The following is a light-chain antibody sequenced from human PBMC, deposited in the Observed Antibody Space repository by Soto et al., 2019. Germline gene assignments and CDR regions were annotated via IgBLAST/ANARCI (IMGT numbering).Light chain of an antibody. CDR1: SSDVGGYNY. CDR2: DVS. Sequence: LTQPAAVSGSPGQSITISCTGTSSDVGGYNYVSWYQQHPGKAPKLMIYDVSNRPSGVSNRFSGSKSGNTASLTISGLQAEDEADYYCSSYTSGSTPLFVFGTGTKVTVL. V-gene: IGLV2-14*01. J-gene: IGLJ1*01. CDR3: SSYTSGSTPLFV.